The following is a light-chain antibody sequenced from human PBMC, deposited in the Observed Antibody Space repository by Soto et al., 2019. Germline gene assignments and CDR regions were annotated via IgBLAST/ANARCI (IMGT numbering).Light chain of an antibody. Sequence: EIKLTQSPATLSVSPGESATLSCRASQSINNKLAWYQQKPGQAPRLLIYATSAGATGVPARFSGSGSGTEFTLTISSLQSEDCAVYYCQQYDNWPPTTFGQGTKVDIK. V-gene: IGKV3-15*01. CDR2: ATS. CDR3: QQYDNWPPTT. CDR1: QSINNK. J-gene: IGKJ1*01.